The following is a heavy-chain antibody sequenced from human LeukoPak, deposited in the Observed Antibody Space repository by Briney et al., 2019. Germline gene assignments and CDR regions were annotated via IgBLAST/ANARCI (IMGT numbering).Heavy chain of an antibody. D-gene: IGHD3-10*01. CDR3: ATDLSVRTYGWGRDY. Sequence: GASVKVSCKVSLYTLTELSMHWVRPAPGKGGEWVGVFYHEEGETITTQKFRGGVTLSADTSTDKPYIELSSLRSEDPAVYYCATDLSVRTYGWGRDYWGQGTLVTVSS. V-gene: IGHV1-24*01. CDR2: FYHEEGET. CDR1: LYTLTELS. J-gene: IGHJ4*02.